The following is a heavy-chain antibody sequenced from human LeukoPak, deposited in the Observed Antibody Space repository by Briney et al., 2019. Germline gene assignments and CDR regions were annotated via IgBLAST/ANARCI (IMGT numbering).Heavy chain of an antibody. D-gene: IGHD3-10*01. V-gene: IGHV4/OR15-8*02. CDR2: VSHRGDT. CDR1: GGSISSSNL. J-gene: IGHJ4*02. Sequence: SETLSLTCVVFGGSISSSNLWSWVRQPPGKGLEWIGEVSHRGDTNYNPSLKSRVTISIDKSKNQFSLRLTSVTAADTAVYYCTRGGLTFGGNWGQGILVTVSS. CDR3: TRGGLTFGGN.